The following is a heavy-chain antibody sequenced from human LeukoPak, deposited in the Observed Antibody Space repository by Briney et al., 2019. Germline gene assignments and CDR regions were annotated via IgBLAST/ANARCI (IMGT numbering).Heavy chain of an antibody. D-gene: IGHD2/OR15-2a*01. CDR1: GGSISNYY. J-gene: IGHJ4*02. Sequence: SETLSLTCSVSGGSISNYYWNWLRQPAGKGLEWIGRIYASGSTNYNPSLKSRITISMDKSKNHFSLNLKSVTAADTAFYYCARDFYGDDGHHPCAYGSQGIQVTVSS. V-gene: IGHV4-4*07. CDR2: IYASGST. CDR3: ARDFYGDDGHHPCAY.